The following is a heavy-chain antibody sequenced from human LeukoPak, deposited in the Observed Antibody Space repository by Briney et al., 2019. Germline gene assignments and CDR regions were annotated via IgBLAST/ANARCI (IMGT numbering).Heavy chain of an antibody. CDR2: INSDERST. CDR1: GFTFTNYG. CDR3: ARNSNGMSN. D-gene: IGHD2-8*01. Sequence: PGGSLRLSCVASGFTFTNYGMMWVRQAPGKGLVWVSYINSDERSTTYADSVKGRFTISRDNAKNTLYLQMSSLRAEDTAMYYCARNSNGMSNWGQGTLVIVSS. V-gene: IGHV3-74*01. J-gene: IGHJ4*02.